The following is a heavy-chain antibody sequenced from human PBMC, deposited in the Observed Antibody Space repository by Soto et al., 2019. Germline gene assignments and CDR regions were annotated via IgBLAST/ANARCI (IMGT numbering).Heavy chain of an antibody. V-gene: IGHV4-59*01. Sequence: SETLSLTCTVSGGSISSYYWSWIRQPPGKGLEWIGYIYYSGSTNYNPSLKSRVTISVDTSKNQFSLKLSSVTAADTAVYYCARLNARNYYGMDVWGQGTTVTVSS. CDR2: IYYSGST. CDR3: ARLNARNYYGMDV. CDR1: GGSISSYY. J-gene: IGHJ6*02.